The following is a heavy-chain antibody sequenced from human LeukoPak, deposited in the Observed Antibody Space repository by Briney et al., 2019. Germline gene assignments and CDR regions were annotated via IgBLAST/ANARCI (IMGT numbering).Heavy chain of an antibody. CDR3: ARGHSSGPGSGPSDL. J-gene: IGHJ2*01. V-gene: IGHV3-53*01. Sequence: GGSLRLSCAAFGFRVSDRYMNWVRQAPGKGPEWVSVISAHGPTYYADSVRGRFTIYRDNSKNTLYLQMDSLRVEDTAVYYCARGHSSGPGSGPSDLWGRGTLVTVSS. D-gene: IGHD6-19*01. CDR1: GFRVSDRY. CDR2: ISAHGPT.